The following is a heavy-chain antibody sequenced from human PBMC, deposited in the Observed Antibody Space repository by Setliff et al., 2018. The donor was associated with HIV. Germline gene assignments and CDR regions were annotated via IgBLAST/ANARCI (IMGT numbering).Heavy chain of an antibody. Sequence: PSETLSLTCTVSDGSITTDNYYWNWFRQSPGKGLEWIGYMSYTGINNYNPSLKSLVTISLDTSKNQFSLKLTSVTAADTAVYYCARAPYVSGSFGWFDPWGQGTLVTVSS. J-gene: IGHJ5*02. CDR2: MSYTGIN. V-gene: IGHV4-31*01. CDR1: DGSITTDNYY. D-gene: IGHD3-10*01. CDR3: ARAPYVSGSFGWFDP.